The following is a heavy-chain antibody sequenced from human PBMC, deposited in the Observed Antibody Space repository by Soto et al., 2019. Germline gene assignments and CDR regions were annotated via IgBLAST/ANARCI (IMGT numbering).Heavy chain of an antibody. CDR2: IYYSGST. CDR3: AIVPDYYYYYYMDV. D-gene: IGHD2-8*01. V-gene: IGHV4-59*08. Sequence: PSETLSLTCTVSGGSISSYYWSWIRQPPGKGLEWIGYIYYSGSTNYNPSLKSRVTISVDTSKNQFSLKLSSVTAADTAVYYCAIVPDYYYYYYMDVWGKGTTVTVSS. J-gene: IGHJ6*03. CDR1: GGSISSYY.